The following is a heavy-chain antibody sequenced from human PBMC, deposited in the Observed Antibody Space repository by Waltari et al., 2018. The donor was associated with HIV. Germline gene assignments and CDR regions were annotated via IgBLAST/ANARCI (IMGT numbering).Heavy chain of an antibody. J-gene: IGHJ4*02. Sequence: QVQLQESGPGLVKPSQTLSLTCAVSGGSISSGSYYWSWIRQPAGKGLEWIGRIYTSGSTNYNPSLKSRVTISVDTSKNQFSLKLSSVTAADTAVYYCARMDTAMKPKYFDYWGQGTLVTVSS. CDR2: IYTSGST. CDR1: GGSISSGSYY. CDR3: ARMDTAMKPKYFDY. V-gene: IGHV4-61*02. D-gene: IGHD5-18*01.